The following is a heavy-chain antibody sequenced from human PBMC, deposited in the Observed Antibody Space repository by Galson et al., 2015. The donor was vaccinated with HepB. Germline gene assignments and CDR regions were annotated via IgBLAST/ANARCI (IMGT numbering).Heavy chain of an antibody. D-gene: IGHD4-17*01. J-gene: IGHJ4*02. CDR3: ASHFTVTTGRDY. V-gene: IGHV4-34*01. CDR1: GESFSGYY. CDR2: INHSGST. Sequence: QVQLQESGPGLVKPSETLSLTCAVYGESFSGYYWSWIRQPPGKGLEWIGEINHSGSTNYNPSLKSRVTISVDTSKNQFSLKLSSVTAADTAVYYCASHFTVTTGRDYWGQGTLVTVSS.